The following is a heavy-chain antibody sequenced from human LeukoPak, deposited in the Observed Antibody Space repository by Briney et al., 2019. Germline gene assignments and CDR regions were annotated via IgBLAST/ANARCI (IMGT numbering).Heavy chain of an antibody. J-gene: IGHJ4*02. V-gene: IGHV4-59*08. CDR3: ARHFAYSSSSYFDY. CDR2: VYYTGST. CDR1: GGSVSNYY. D-gene: IGHD6-6*01. Sequence: SETLSLTCSVYGGSVSNYYWSWIRQPPGKGLEWIGYVYYTGSTNYNPSLKSRVTMFEDKSKNQFSLRLYSVTVADTAVYYCARHFAYSSSSYFDYWGQGSLVTVSS.